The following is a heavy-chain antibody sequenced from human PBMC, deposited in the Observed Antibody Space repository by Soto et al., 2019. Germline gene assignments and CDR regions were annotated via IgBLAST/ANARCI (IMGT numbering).Heavy chain of an antibody. J-gene: IGHJ6*02. V-gene: IGHV1-18*04. Sequence: ASVKVSCKASGYDFSNYGISWVRQAPGQGLEWMGWISTFNGDTTYAQRVQGRVAMTTDTSTTTAYMELRSLRSDDTAVYFCAREGGSNSWYGVGYYYYGMDVWGQGTTVTAP. CDR2: ISTFNGDT. D-gene: IGHD6-13*01. CDR3: AREGGSNSWYGVGYYYYGMDV. CDR1: GYDFSNYG.